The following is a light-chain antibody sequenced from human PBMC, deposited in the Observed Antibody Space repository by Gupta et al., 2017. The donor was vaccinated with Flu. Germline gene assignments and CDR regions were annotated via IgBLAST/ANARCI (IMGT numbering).Light chain of an antibody. J-gene: IGKJ1*01. V-gene: IGKV1-5*03. CDR2: EAS. Sequence: PSTLSASVGDRVTITCRASQSITGWFAWYQQKPGKAPKLLIYEASSLESGVPSRFSGSGSGTEFTLTISSLQPDDFATYYCQQFNSNTGTFGQGTKVEIK. CDR3: QQFNSNTGT. CDR1: QSITGW.